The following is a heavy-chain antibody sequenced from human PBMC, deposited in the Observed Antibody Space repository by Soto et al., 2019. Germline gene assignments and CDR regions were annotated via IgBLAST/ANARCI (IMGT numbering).Heavy chain of an antibody. D-gene: IGHD6-19*01. V-gene: IGHV3-11*01. J-gene: IGHJ4*02. CDR2: ISSSGSTI. Sequence: QVQLVESGGGLVKPGGSLRLSCAASGFTFSDYYMSWIRQAPGKGLEWVSYISSSGSTIYYADSVKGRFTISRDNAKNSRYLQMNSRRAEDTAVYYCARGSYYSSGWSDRAYFDYWGQGTLVTVSS. CDR3: ARGSYYSSGWSDRAYFDY. CDR1: GFTFSDYY.